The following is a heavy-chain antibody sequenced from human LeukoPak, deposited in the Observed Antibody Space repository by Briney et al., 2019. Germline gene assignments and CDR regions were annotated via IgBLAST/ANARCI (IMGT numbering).Heavy chain of an antibody. J-gene: IGHJ4*02. V-gene: IGHV3-21*01. Sequence: GGSLRLSCAASGFTFSSYSMNWVRQAPGKGLEWVSSISSSSSYIYYADSVKGRFTISRDNAKNSLYLQMNSLRAEDTAVYYCARDLDHSGSFFDYWGQGTLVTVSS. CDR1: GFTFSSYS. CDR3: ARDLDHSGSFFDY. D-gene: IGHD5-12*01. CDR2: ISSSSSYI.